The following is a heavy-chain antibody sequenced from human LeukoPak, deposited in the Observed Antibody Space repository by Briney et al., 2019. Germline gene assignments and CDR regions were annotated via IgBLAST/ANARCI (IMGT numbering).Heavy chain of an antibody. V-gene: IGHV4-59*08. J-gene: IGHJ5*02. D-gene: IGHD6-13*01. CDR2: IYYSGST. Sequence: SETLSLTCTVSVGSISSYYWSWIRQPPGKGLEWIGYIYYSGSTNYNPSLKSRVTISVDTSKNQFSLKLSSVTAADTAVYYCASWRRYRSSWYFFDPCGQGTLVTVSS. CDR3: ASWRRYRSSWYFFDP. CDR1: VGSISSYY.